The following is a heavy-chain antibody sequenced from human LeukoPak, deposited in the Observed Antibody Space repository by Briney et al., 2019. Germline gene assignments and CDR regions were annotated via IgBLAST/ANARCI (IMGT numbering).Heavy chain of an antibody. CDR2: IKQDRSEK. V-gene: IGHV3-7*01. J-gene: IGHJ4*02. Sequence: GGSLRLSCAASGFTFTNYWMSWVRQAPGKGLELVANIKQDRSEKYYVGSVKGRFTISRDNAKNSLYLQMNSLRAEDTAVYYCARLREIPVFGVVTKSTSYFDYWGQGTLVTVSS. D-gene: IGHD3-3*01. CDR1: GFTFTNYW. CDR3: ARLREIPVFGVVTKSTSYFDY.